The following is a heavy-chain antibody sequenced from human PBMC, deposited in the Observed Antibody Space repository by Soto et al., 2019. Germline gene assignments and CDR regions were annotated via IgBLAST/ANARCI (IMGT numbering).Heavy chain of an antibody. Sequence: EVQLVESGGGLVQPGGSLRLSCAASGFTFSSYSMNWVRQAPGKGLEWVSYISSSSSTIYYAESVKGRFTISRDNAKNSLYLQMNSLRAEDTAVYYCAREGGVTADYWGQGTLVTVSS. CDR2: ISSSSSTI. CDR3: AREGGVTADY. V-gene: IGHV3-48*01. D-gene: IGHD3-16*01. J-gene: IGHJ4*02. CDR1: GFTFSSYS.